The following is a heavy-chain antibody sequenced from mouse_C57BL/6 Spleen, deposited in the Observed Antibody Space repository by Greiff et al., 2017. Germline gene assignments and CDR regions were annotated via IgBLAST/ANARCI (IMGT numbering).Heavy chain of an antibody. CDR1: GYSITSGYY. J-gene: IGHJ4*01. Sequence: EVKLVESGPGLVKPSQSLSLTCSVTGYSITSGYYWNWIRQFPGNKLEWMGYISYDGSNNYNPSLKNRISITRDTSKNQFFLKLNSVTTEDTATYYCASLYDGYPYYYAMDYWGQGTSVTVSS. CDR3: ASLYDGYPYYYAMDY. D-gene: IGHD2-3*01. CDR2: ISYDGSN. V-gene: IGHV3-6*01.